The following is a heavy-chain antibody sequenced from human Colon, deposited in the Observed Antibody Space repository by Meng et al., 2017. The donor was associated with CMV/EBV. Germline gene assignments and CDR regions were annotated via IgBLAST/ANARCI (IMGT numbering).Heavy chain of an antibody. CDR1: GYPITTYY. CDR3: VRIRLVIGSGWYWFNP. J-gene: IGHJ5*02. CDR2: VDYSGSS. V-gene: IGHV4-59*01. Sequence: SETLSLTCTVSGYPITTYYWSWIRQPPGKGLEWIGYVDYSGSSNYNPSLKSRVTVSVDTSKNQFFLKLTSVTAADTAVYYCVRIRLVIGSGWYWFNPWGQGTLVTVSS. D-gene: IGHD6-19*01.